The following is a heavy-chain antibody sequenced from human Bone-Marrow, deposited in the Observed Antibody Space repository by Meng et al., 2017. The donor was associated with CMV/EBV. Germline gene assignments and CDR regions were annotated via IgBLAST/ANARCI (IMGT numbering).Heavy chain of an antibody. J-gene: IGHJ5*02. CDR2: IIPIFGTA. CDR1: GGTFSNYA. D-gene: IGHD2-2*01. Sequence: SVKVSCKASGGTFSNYAISWVRQAPGQGLEWMGGIIPIFGTANYAQKFQGRVTITTDESPSTAYMELSSLRSEDTAVYYCARDGCSSTSCYYTSYNWFDPWGQGTLVTVSS. CDR3: ARDGCSSTSCYYTSYNWFDP. V-gene: IGHV1-69*05.